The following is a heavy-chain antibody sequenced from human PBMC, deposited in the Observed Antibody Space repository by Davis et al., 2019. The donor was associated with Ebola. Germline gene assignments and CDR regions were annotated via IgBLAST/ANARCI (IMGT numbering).Heavy chain of an antibody. V-gene: IGHV3-7*01. CDR1: GFTFSSYW. CDR2: INEDGSDR. J-gene: IGHJ4*02. CDR3: TTDPEDWLDFDY. D-gene: IGHD3/OR15-3a*01. Sequence: GESLKISCAASGFTFSSYWMSWVRQAPGKGLEWVALINEDGSDRYYVDSVKGRFIISRDDAKSTVYLQMNSLRDEDTAIYYCTTDPEDWLDFDYWGQGTLVTVSS.